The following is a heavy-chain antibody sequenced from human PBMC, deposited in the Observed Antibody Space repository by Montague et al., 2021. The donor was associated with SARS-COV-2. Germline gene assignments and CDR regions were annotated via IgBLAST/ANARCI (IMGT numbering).Heavy chain of an antibody. CDR2: IYYSGST. V-gene: IGHV4-39*01. D-gene: IGHD2-15*01. CDR1: GGSISSSSYY. J-gene: IGHJ4*02. CDR3: ARLASGWWELTLDY. Sequence: SETLSLTCTVSGGSISSSSYYWGWIRQPPGKGLEWIGGIYYSGSTYYXPSVKSRVTISVDTSKNQFSLKLSSVTAADTAVYYCARLASGWWELTLDYWGQGTPVTVSS.